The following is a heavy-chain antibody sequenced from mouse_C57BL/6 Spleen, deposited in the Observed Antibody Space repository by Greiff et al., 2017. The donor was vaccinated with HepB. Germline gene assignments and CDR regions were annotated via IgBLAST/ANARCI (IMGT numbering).Heavy chain of an antibody. D-gene: IGHD3-2*02. CDR3: ARLEDSSGYGAMDY. CDR2: IYPGDGDT. J-gene: IGHJ4*01. CDR1: GYAFSSSW. V-gene: IGHV1-82*01. Sequence: QVQLQQSGPELVKPGASVKISCKASGYAFSSSWMNWVKQRPGKGLEWIGRIYPGDGDTNSNGKFKGKATLTADKSSSTAYMQLSSLTSEDSAVYFCARLEDSSGYGAMDYWGQGTSVTVSS.